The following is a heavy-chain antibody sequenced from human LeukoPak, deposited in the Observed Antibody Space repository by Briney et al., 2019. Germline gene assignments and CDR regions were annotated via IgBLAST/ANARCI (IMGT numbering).Heavy chain of an antibody. D-gene: IGHD1-20*01. J-gene: IGHJ5*02. Sequence: SVKVSCKASGGTFSSYAISWVRQAPGQGLEWMGGIIPIFGTANYAQKFQGRVTITADESTSTAYMELSSLRSEDTAVYYCARAINWNDVANWSDPWGQGTLVTVSS. CDR3: ARAINWNDVANWSDP. CDR1: GGTFSSYA. CDR2: IIPIFGTA. V-gene: IGHV1-69*01.